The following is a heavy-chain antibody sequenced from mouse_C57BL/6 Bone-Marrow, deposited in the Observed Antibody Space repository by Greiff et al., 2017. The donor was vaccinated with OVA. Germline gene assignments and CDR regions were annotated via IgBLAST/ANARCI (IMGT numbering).Heavy chain of an antibody. D-gene: IGHD2-5*01. CDR2: IDPENGDT. Sequence: EVKLMESGAELVRPGASVKLSCTASGFNIKDDYMHWVKQRPEQGLEWIGWIDPENGDTEYASKFQGKATITADTSSNTAYLQLSSLTSEDTAVYYCTPYSNYVDYWGQGTTLTVSS. V-gene: IGHV14-4*01. CDR1: GFNIKDDY. CDR3: TPYSNYVDY. J-gene: IGHJ2*01.